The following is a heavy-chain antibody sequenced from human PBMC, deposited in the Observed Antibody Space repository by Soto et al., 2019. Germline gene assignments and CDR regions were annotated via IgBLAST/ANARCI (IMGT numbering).Heavy chain of an antibody. J-gene: IGHJ4*02. V-gene: IGHV3-30*18. CDR3: PKHSSGWYGSVGFDY. Sequence: WTLGLSCAASGFTFSSYGMHWVRQAPGKGLEWVAVISYDGSNKYYAESVKGRFTISRDNSKNTLYLQMNSLRAEDTAVYYCPKHSSGWYGSVGFDYWGQGTLVTVSS. CDR2: ISYDGSNK. CDR1: GFTFSSYG. D-gene: IGHD6-19*01.